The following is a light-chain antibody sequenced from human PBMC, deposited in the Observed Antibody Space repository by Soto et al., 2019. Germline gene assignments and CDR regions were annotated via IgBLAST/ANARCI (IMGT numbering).Light chain of an antibody. CDR3: QQRSNWPPLT. Sequence: EILLTQSPATLSLSPGERATLSCRASQSVSSYLAWYQQKPGQAPRLLIYDASNRATGIPARFSGSGSGTDFTLTISSLEPEDFAVYYCQQRSNWPPLTFGQGTRLEIK. CDR1: QSVSSY. CDR2: DAS. V-gene: IGKV3-11*01. J-gene: IGKJ5*01.